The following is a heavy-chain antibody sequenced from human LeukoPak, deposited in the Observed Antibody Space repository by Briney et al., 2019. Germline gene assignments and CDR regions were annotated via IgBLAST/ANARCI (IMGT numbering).Heavy chain of an antibody. Sequence: KPSETLSLTCTVSGASFSTTSYYWGWIRQPPGKGLEWIGSSDYSGSTYYNPSFRSRVTMSVDTSKNHFSLKLSSVTAADTAVYYCARHAGGIAAAGTRPFDYWGQGTLVTVSS. J-gene: IGHJ4*02. D-gene: IGHD6-13*01. CDR3: ARHAGGIAAAGTRPFDY. CDR1: GASFSTTSYY. CDR2: SDYSGST. V-gene: IGHV4-39*01.